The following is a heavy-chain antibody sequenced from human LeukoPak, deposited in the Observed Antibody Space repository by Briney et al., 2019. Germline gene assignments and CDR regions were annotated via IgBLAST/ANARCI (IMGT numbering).Heavy chain of an antibody. CDR2: IKQDGSEK. V-gene: IGHV3-7*01. J-gene: IGHJ5*02. CDR3: ARDIGLRKAAPPGWFDP. CDR1: GFTFSSYW. Sequence: GGSLRLSCAASGFTFSSYWMTWVRHAPGKGLEWVASIKQDGSEKYCVDSVKGRFTISRDNANNSLYLQMNSLRADDTAVYYCARDIGLRKAAPPGWFDPWGQGALVTVSS. D-gene: IGHD6-6*01.